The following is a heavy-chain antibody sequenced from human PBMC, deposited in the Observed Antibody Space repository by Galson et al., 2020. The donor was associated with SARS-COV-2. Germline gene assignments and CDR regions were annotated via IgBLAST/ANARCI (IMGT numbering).Heavy chain of an antibody. CDR1: GGSISSGGYY. CDR3: ARGGITIFGVVREFDY. Sequence: SETLSLTCTVSGGSISSGGYYWSWIRQHPGKGLEWIGYIYYSGSTYYNPSLKSLVTISVDTSKNQFSLKLSSVTAADTAVYYCARGGITIFGVVREFDYWGQGTLVTVSS. V-gene: IGHV4-31*01. D-gene: IGHD3-3*01. J-gene: IGHJ4*02. CDR2: IYYSGST.